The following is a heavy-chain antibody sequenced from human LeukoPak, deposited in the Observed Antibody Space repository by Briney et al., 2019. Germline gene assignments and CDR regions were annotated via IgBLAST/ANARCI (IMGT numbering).Heavy chain of an antibody. CDR1: GFTFSGSA. CDR3: TRPHITMIEN. Sequence: GGSLKLSCAASGFTFSGSAMHWVRQASGQGLEWVGSTRSKANSYANAYAASVKGRITISREDSKNTAYLQMNSLKTEDMAVYDNTRPHITMIENWGEGTLVTVSS. J-gene: IGHJ4*02. V-gene: IGHV3-73*01. CDR2: TRSKANSYAN. D-gene: IGHD3-22*01.